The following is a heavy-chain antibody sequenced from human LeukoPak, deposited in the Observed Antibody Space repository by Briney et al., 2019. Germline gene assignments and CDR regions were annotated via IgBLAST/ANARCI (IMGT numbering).Heavy chain of an antibody. CDR2: INPNSGGT. CDR1: GYTFTGYY. Sequence: GASVTVSCKASGYTFTGYYMHWVRQAPGQGLEWMGWINPNSGGTNYAQKFQGRVTMTRDTSISTAYMELSRLGSDDTAVYYCARGTRFGELFHFDYWGQGTLVTVSS. D-gene: IGHD3-10*02. V-gene: IGHV1-2*02. J-gene: IGHJ4*02. CDR3: ARGTRFGELFHFDY.